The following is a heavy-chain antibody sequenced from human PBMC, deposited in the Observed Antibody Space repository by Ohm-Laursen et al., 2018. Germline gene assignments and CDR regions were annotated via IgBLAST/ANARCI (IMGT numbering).Heavy chain of an antibody. V-gene: IGHV4-59*08. CDR1: GGAISNYY. CDR2: TNYSGNT. J-gene: IGHJ5*02. CDR3: ARQEGYCSSTSCYEVWFDP. Sequence: TLSLTCTVSGGAISNYYWSWIRQPPGKGLEWIGHTNYSGNTNYNPSLKSRVTISVDTSKNQFSLKLSSVTAADTAVYYCARQEGYCSSTSCYEVWFDPWGQGTLVTVSS. D-gene: IGHD2-2*01.